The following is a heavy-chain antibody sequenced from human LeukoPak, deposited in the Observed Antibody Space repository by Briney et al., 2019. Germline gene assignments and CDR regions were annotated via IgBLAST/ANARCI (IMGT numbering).Heavy chain of an antibody. D-gene: IGHD2/OR15-2a*01. CDR3: ARLLSAVIYFDY. J-gene: IGHJ4*02. Sequence: GESLKISCKASGYSFTTYWIAWVRQMPGKGLEWMGIIYPGDSDTRYSPSFQGQVTISVDKSISTAYLQWSRLKASDTVMHYCARLLSAVIYFDYWGQGTLVTVSS. CDR1: GYSFTTYW. CDR2: IYPGDSDT. V-gene: IGHV5-51*01.